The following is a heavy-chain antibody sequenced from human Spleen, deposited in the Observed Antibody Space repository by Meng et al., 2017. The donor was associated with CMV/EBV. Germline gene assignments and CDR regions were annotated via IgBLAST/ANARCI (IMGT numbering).Heavy chain of an antibody. J-gene: IGHJ2*01. V-gene: IGHV3-23*01. Sequence: GGSLRLSCAASGFTFSSYAMSWVRQAPGKGLEWVSAISGSGGSTYYADSVKGRFTISRDNSKNTLYLQMNSLRAEDTAVYYCARDFLESAVVIHWYFDLWGRGTLVTVSS. CDR2: ISGSGGST. CDR3: ARDFLESAVVIHWYFDL. CDR1: GFTFSSYA. D-gene: IGHD2-21*01.